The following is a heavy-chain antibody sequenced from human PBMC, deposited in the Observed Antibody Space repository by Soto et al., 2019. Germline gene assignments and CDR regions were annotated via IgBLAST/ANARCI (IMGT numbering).Heavy chain of an antibody. D-gene: IGHD3-3*01. Sequence: SETLSLTCTVSGGSISSYYWSWIRQPPGKGLEWIGYIYYSGSTNYNPSLKSRVTISVDTSKNQFSLKLSSVTAADTAVYYCARVEGIRFLEWSHLTSAFDIWGQGTMVTVSS. CDR2: IYYSGST. J-gene: IGHJ3*02. CDR3: ARVEGIRFLEWSHLTSAFDI. V-gene: IGHV4-59*01. CDR1: GGSISSYY.